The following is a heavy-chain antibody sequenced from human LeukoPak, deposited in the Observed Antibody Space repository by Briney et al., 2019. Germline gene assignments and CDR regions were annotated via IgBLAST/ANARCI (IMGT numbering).Heavy chain of an antibody. Sequence: GGSLRLSCAASGFTFSSNRMIRLRQAPEKGLEWVANIKEDGSATYYVDSVKGRFTISRDNAKNSLYLQMNSLRAEDTAIYYCARGGTRSPIDWGPGTLVTVSS. J-gene: IGHJ4*02. V-gene: IGHV3-7*01. D-gene: IGHD2/OR15-2a*01. CDR3: ARGGTRSPID. CDR1: GFTFSSNR. CDR2: IKEDGSAT.